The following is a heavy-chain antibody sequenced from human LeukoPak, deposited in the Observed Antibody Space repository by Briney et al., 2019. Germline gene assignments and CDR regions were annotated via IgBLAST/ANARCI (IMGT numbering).Heavy chain of an antibody. D-gene: IGHD6-19*01. Sequence: GGSLRLSCAASGFTFSSYAMSWVRQAPGKGLEWVSAISGSGGSTYYADSVKGRFTISRDNSKNTLYLQMNSLRAEDTAVYYCAKRDRMYTSGSYYFDYWGQGTLVTVSS. CDR2: ISGSGGST. V-gene: IGHV3-23*01. J-gene: IGHJ4*02. CDR3: AKRDRMYTSGSYYFDY. CDR1: GFTFSSYA.